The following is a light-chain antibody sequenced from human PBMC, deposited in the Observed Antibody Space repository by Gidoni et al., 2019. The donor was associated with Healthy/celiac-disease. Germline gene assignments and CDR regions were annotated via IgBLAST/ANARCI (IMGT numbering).Light chain of an antibody. Sequence: DIQMTQSPSSLSASVGDRVTITCRTSQTIRNFLNWYQQKPGQAPNLLIYSASTLQSGVPSRFSGSGSGTDFTLTISSLQPEDFATYYCQQTFSTPPTTFGQXTKLEIK. J-gene: IGKJ2*01. CDR3: QQTFSTPPTT. V-gene: IGKV1-39*01. CDR2: SAS. CDR1: QTIRNF.